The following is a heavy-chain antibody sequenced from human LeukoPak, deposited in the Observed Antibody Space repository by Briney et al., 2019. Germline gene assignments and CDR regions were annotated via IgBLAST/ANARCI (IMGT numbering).Heavy chain of an antibody. V-gene: IGHV5-51*01. CDR3: ARTTHCTSTSCYIVHNNYFDP. J-gene: IGHJ5*02. D-gene: IGHD2-2*02. CDR1: GYSFTSYW. CDR2: IFPGDSDT. Sequence: GESLKISCKASGYSFTSYWIGWVRQLPGKGLEWMGIIFPGDSDTRYSPSFQGQVTISVDKSISTAYLQWSSLKASDTAMYYCARTTHCTSTSCYIVHNNYFDPWGQGTLVTVSS.